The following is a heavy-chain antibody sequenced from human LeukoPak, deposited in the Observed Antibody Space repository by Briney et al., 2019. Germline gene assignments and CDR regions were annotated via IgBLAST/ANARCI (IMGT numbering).Heavy chain of an antibody. CDR1: GGTFSSYA. D-gene: IGHD6-19*01. Sequence: SVKVSCKASGGTFSSYAISWVRQAPGLGLEWMGRIIPIFGTANYAQKFQGRVTITTDESTSTAYMELSSLRSEDTAVYYCARDGYSSGWLESADYWGQGTLVTVSS. V-gene: IGHV1-69*05. J-gene: IGHJ4*02. CDR3: ARDGYSSGWLESADY. CDR2: IIPIFGTA.